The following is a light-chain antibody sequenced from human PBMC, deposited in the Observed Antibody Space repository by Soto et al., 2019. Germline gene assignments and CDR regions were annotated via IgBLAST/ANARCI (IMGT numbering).Light chain of an antibody. CDR1: KSVSSSY. J-gene: IGKJ2*01. V-gene: IGKV3-20*01. CDR3: QHYGGSPRYT. CDR2: GTS. Sequence: EIVLTQSPGTLSLSPGERATLSCRASKSVSSSYLAWYQQKPGQPPRLLIYGTSSRATGIPDRFSGSGSGTAFTLTISRLEPEDFAVYYCQHYGGSPRYTFAQGTKLDIK.